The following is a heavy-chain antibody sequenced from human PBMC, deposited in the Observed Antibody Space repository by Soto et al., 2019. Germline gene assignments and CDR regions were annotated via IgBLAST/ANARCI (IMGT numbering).Heavy chain of an antibody. CDR2: IYYSGRT. J-gene: IGHJ5*02. CDR1: GGSISSGCYY. V-gene: IGHV4-31*11. CDR3: ARVFSDSSSFFDP. Sequence: SETLFLTCAVSGGSISSGCYYWSWIRQHPGKGLEWFGNIYYSGRTYNNPSLKSRVTISVDTSKNQFSLKVSSVTGVDTAVYYCARVFSDSSSFFDPWGQGTLVT. D-gene: IGHD6-13*01.